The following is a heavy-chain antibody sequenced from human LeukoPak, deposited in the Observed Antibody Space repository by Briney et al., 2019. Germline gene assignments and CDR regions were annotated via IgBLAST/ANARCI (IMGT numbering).Heavy chain of an antibody. CDR2: IYYTGSG. CDR3: ARGREYSSSCFDY. Sequence: PSETLSLTCTVSGGSVSSYYWSWIRQPPGKGLEWIGYIYYTGSGNNSPSLKSRVTMSVDTSKNQFSLRLNSVTAADTAVYYCARGREYSSSCFDYWGQGTLVTVSS. D-gene: IGHD6-6*01. J-gene: IGHJ4*02. V-gene: IGHV4-59*02. CDR1: GGSVSSYY.